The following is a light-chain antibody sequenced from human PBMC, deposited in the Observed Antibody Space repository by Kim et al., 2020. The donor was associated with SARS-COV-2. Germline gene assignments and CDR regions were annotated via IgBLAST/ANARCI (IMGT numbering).Light chain of an antibody. CDR3: QQYNNRNLLGT. CDR1: QSVSSN. CDR2: GAS. J-gene: IGKJ1*01. Sequence: EIVMTQSPATLSVPPGERATLSCRASQSVSSNLAWYQQKPGQAPRLLIYGASTRATGIPARFSGSGSGTEFTLTISSLQSEDFAVYYCQQYNNRNLLGTFGQGTKVDIK. V-gene: IGKV3-15*01.